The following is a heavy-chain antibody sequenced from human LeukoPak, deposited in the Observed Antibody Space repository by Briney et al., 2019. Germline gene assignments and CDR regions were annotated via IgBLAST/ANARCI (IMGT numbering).Heavy chain of an antibody. CDR1: GFTFSSNY. J-gene: IGHJ5*02. D-gene: IGHD3-3*01. CDR3: ANHYDFWSGYSNWFDP. CDR2: ICSGGST. V-gene: IGHV3-66*02. Sequence: GGSLRLSCAASGFTFSSNYMSWVRQAPGKGLEWVSVICSGGSTYYADSVKGRFTISRDNSKNTLYLQMNSLRAEDTAVYYCANHYDFWSGYSNWFDPWGQGTLVTVSS.